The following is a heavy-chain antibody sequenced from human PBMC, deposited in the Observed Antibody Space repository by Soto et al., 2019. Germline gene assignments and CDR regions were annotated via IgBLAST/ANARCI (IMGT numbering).Heavy chain of an antibody. CDR3: GRQRTFGEFDY. V-gene: IGHV3-53*01. CDR2: IYSGGNT. J-gene: IGHJ4*02. CDR1: GFTVSNNY. Sequence: PGGSLRLSCAASGFTVSNNYMSWVRQAPGKGLEWVSVIYSGGNTYYADSVKGRFTISRDDSKNTVYLQMNSLRADDTAVYYCGRQRTFGEFDYWGQGTLVTVSS. D-gene: IGHD3-10*01.